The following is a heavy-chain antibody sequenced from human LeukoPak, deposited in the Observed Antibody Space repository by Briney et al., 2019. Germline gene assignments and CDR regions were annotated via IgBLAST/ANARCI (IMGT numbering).Heavy chain of an antibody. CDR1: GGSISSYY. J-gene: IGHJ6*03. Sequence: SETLSLTCTVSGGSISSYYWIWIRQPPGKGLEWIGYIYYSGGTNYNPSLTSRVTISLDTSKNQISLKLSSVTAADTAVYYCARDPRGDYYMDVWGKGTTVTVSS. V-gene: IGHV4-59*01. CDR2: IYYSGGT. CDR3: ARDPRGDYYMDV.